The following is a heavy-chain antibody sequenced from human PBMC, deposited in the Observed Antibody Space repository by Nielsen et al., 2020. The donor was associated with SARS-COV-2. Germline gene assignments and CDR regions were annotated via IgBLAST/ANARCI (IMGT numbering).Heavy chain of an antibody. D-gene: IGHD3-9*01. J-gene: IGHJ4*02. CDR1: GFTFTDYY. Sequence: GESLKISCAASGFTFTDYYMSWIRQAPGKGLEWVADIKPDGSEKVYVDSVKGRFTISRDNAKNSLDLQMNSLRDEDTAVYYCARDLELLTNYYALDYWGQGTLVTVSS. CDR3: ARDLELLTNYYALDY. CDR2: IKPDGSEK. V-gene: IGHV3-7*01.